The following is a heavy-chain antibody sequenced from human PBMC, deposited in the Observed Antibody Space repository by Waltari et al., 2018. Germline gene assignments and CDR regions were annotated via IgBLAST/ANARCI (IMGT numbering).Heavy chain of an antibody. V-gene: IGHV1-8*02. Sequence: QVQLVQSGAEVQKPGASVKVSCTASGYTFTSYDINWVRKATGQGVECRGWMNATSGNVGYENTCQGRDTMTTNTSISTAYMELSSLRSEDTGVYYCARVRDCTNGGCLPFQHGARAPWSPSPQ. CDR3: ARVRDCTNGGCLPFQH. CDR1: GYTFTSYD. CDR2: MNATSGNV. J-gene: IGHJ1*01. D-gene: IGHD2-8*01.